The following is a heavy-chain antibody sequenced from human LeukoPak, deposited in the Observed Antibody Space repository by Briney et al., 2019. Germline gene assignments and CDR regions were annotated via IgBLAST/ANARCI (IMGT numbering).Heavy chain of an antibody. V-gene: IGHV1-18*01. J-gene: IGHJ6*02. CDR2: ISAYNGNT. CDR3: ARNYGDRIPNYYCYGMDV. Sequence: GASVKVSCKASGYTFTSYGISWVRQAPGQGLEWMGWISAYNGNTNYAQKLQGRVTMTTDTSTSTAYMELRSLRSDDTAVYYCARNYGDRIPNYYCYGMDVWGQGTTVTVSS. D-gene: IGHD4-17*01. CDR1: GYTFTSYG.